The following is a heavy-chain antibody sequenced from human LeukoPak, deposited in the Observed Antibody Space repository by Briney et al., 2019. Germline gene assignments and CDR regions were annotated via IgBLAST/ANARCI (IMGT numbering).Heavy chain of an antibody. D-gene: IGHD1-26*01. CDR2: IYYSGST. CDR1: GGSISNGGYY. Sequence: SQTLSLTCTVSGGSISNGGYYWSWIRQHPGKGLEWIGYIYYSGSTYYNPSLKSRLTISVDTSKNQFSLNLSSVTAADTAVYYCARSVGATHLDYWGQGTLVTVSS. J-gene: IGHJ4*02. V-gene: IGHV4-31*03. CDR3: ARSVGATHLDY.